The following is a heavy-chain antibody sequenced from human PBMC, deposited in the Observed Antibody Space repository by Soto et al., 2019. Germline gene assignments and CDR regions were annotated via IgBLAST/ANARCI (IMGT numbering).Heavy chain of an antibody. CDR1: GGTFSSYT. CDR2: IIPILGIA. V-gene: IGHV1-69*02. Sequence: SVKVSCKASGGTFSSYTISWVRQAPGQGLEWMGRIIPILGIANYAQKFQGRVTITADKSTSTAYMELSSLRSEDTAVYYCAERESDYYGSGSHDYWGQGTLVTV. D-gene: IGHD3-10*01. CDR3: AERESDYYGSGSHDY. J-gene: IGHJ4*02.